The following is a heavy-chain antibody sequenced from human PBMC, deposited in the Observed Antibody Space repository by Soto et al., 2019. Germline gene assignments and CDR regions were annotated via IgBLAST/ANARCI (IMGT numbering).Heavy chain of an antibody. J-gene: IGHJ6*03. Sequence: SETLSLTCTVSGGSISSGVYYWSWIRQHPGKGLEWIGYIYYSGSTYYNPSLKSRVTISVDTSKNQFSLKLSSVTAADTAVYYCARGPYSSSWYGYYYYYYMDVWGKGTTVTVSS. D-gene: IGHD6-13*01. V-gene: IGHV4-31*03. CDR1: GGSISSGVYY. CDR2: IYYSGST. CDR3: ARGPYSSSWYGYYYYYYMDV.